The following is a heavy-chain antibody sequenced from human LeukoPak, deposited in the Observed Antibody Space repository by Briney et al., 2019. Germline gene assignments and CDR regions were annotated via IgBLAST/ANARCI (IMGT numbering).Heavy chain of an antibody. CDR1: GFTFSSYA. CDR2: ISGSGGST. CDR3: AKGVLVPAAMTGPDAFDI. Sequence: PGGSLRLSCAASGFTFSSYAMSWVRQAPGKGLERVSAISGSGGSTYYADSVKGRFTISRDNSKNTLYLQMNSLRAEDTAVYYCAKGVLVPAAMTGPDAFDIWGQGTMVTVSS. J-gene: IGHJ3*02. V-gene: IGHV3-23*01. D-gene: IGHD2-2*01.